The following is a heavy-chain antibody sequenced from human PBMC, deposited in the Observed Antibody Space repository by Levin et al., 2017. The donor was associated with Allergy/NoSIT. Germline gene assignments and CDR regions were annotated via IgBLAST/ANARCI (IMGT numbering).Heavy chain of an antibody. CDR1: GYSFTNYA. CDR3: SREFYDFQSGHFYFDY. Sequence: ASVKVSCKASGYSFTNYAIHWVRQAPGQRPEWLGWINVGNGQTTYSQKLHGRLTITRDTPANTAFMELSSLRSEDTAIYYCSREFYDFQSGHFYFDYWGQGTLVTVSS. J-gene: IGHJ4*02. D-gene: IGHD3-3*01. V-gene: IGHV1-3*01. CDR2: INVGNGQT.